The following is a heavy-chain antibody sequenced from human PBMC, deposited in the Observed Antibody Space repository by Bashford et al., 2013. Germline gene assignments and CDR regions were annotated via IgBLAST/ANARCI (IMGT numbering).Heavy chain of an antibody. J-gene: IGHJ4*02. D-gene: IGHD6-19*01. CDR1: GFTFANFA. CDR3: TTWLAHHFDF. V-gene: IGHV3-23*01. Sequence: VLCLGSLRLSCVASGFTFANFAMHWVRQTPGKGWSGSRLLMVPTYNTHYAESVKGRFTISRDNSKNTVYLQMDSLRAEDTAVYYCTTWLAHHFDFWGQGTLVTVSS. CDR2: LMVPTYNT.